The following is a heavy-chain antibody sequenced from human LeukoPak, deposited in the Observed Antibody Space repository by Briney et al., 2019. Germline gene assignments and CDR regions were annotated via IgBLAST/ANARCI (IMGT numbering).Heavy chain of an antibody. CDR3: VKARMPHCGTDCLES. D-gene: IGHD2-21*02. CDR2: IRGSGGGT. V-gene: IGHV3-23*01. J-gene: IGHJ4*02. Sequence: GGSLRLSCAASGFTFSNYSMSWVRQAPGKGLEWVSVIRGSGGGTYYADSVKGRFTISRDNSKNTVYLQMNSLRAEDTAVYYCVKARMPHCGTDCLESWGQGTLVTVSS. CDR1: GFTFSNYS.